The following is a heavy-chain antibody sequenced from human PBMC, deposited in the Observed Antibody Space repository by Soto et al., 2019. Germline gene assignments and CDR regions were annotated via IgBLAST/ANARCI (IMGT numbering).Heavy chain of an antibody. J-gene: IGHJ5*02. CDR3: AKASIPTTGLSPYTQWLDT. Sequence: EVQLLESGGGLVQPGGSLGLSCAASGLTVSGYSMSWVRQAPGKGLEWVSGISGSGDNTYYAGSVKGRFTISRDSAKNTLHLQMNSLRAEDTAVYYCAKASIPTTGLSPYTQWLDTWGQGTLLNVSS. CDR2: ISGSGDNT. V-gene: IGHV3-23*01. CDR1: GLTVSGYS. D-gene: IGHD1-1*01.